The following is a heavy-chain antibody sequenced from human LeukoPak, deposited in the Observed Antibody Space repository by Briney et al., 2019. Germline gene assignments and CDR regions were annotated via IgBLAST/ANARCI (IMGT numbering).Heavy chain of an antibody. CDR1: GYTFTGYY. CDR2: INPNSGGT. D-gene: IGHD3-3*01. CDR3: ARSAALLRFLDRTLYYYYMDV. Sequence: GASVKVSCKASGYTFTGYYMHWVRQAPGQGLEWMGWINPNSGGTNYAQKFQGRVTMTRDTSISTAYMELSRLRSDDTAVYYCARSAALLRFLDRTLYYYYMDVWGKGTTVTVSS. J-gene: IGHJ6*03. V-gene: IGHV1-2*02.